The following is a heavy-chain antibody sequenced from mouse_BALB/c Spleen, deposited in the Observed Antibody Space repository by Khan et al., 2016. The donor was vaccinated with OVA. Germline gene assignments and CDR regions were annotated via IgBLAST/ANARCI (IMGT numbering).Heavy chain of an antibody. CDR1: GFTFSSYG. J-gene: IGHJ3*01. Sequence: DVMLVESGGDLVKPGGSLKLSCAASGFTFSSYGMSWVRQTPDKRLEWVAIIISGDIYTYYPDSVKGRFTISRDNAKNTLYLQMSSLKSEDTAMYYCARQGYGGGFAYWGQGTLVTVSA. CDR3: ARQGYGGGFAY. CDR2: IISGDIYT. V-gene: IGHV5-6*02. D-gene: IGHD1-1*01.